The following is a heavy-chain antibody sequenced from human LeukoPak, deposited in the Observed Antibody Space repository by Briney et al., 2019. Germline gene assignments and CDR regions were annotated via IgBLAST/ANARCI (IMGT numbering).Heavy chain of an antibody. V-gene: IGHV3-9*03. J-gene: IGHJ4*02. CDR2: ISWNSGTI. Sequence: GGSLRLSCAASGFIFDDYAMPWVRQAPGKGLEWVSGISWNSGTIGYADSVKGRFTISRDNAKNSLFLQMNSLRPEDMALYYCAKDVSLGYCSGGSCSAHFDYWGQGTLVTVSS. CDR3: AKDVSLGYCSGGSCSAHFDY. CDR1: GFIFDDYA. D-gene: IGHD2-15*01.